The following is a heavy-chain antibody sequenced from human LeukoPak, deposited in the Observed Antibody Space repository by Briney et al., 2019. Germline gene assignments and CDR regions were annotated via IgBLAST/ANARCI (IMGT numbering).Heavy chain of an antibody. Sequence: PGGSLRLSCAASGFTFSTYAMTWVRQAPGKGLDWVSGITGNGGSTYYADSVKGRFTISRDNSKNTPYLQMDSLRAEDTAVYYCAKESSQWLVPYWGRGTLVTVSS. V-gene: IGHV3-23*01. CDR2: ITGNGGST. CDR1: GFTFSTYA. J-gene: IGHJ4*02. CDR3: AKESSQWLVPY. D-gene: IGHD6-19*01.